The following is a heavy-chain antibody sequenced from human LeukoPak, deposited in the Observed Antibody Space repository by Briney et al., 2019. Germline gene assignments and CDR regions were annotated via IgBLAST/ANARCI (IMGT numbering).Heavy chain of an antibody. CDR2: ISGSGGST. V-gene: IGHV3-23*01. CDR3: AKFATRAVTSAFDY. J-gene: IGHJ4*02. Sequence: GGSLRLSCAASGFTFSSYAMSWVRQAPGKGLEWVSAISGSGGSTYYADSVKGRFTISRDTTKNTLYLQMNSLRAEDTAVYYCAKFATRAVTSAFDYWGQGTLVTVSS. CDR1: GFTFSSYA. D-gene: IGHD1-14*01.